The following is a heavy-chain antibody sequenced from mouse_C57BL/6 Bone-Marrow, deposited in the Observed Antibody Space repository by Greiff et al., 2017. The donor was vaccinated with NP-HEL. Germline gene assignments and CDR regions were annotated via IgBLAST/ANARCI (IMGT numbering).Heavy chain of an antibody. CDR1: GYTFTSYW. J-gene: IGHJ4*01. D-gene: IGHD1-1*01. Sequence: QVQLQQPGAELVMPGASVKLSCKASGYTFTSYWMHWVKQRPGQGLEWIGEIDPSDSYTHYNQKFKGKSTLTVDNSSSTAYMQLSSLTSEDSAVYYCAREGDYGSIYAMDYWGQGTSVTVSS. CDR3: AREGDYGSIYAMDY. CDR2: IDPSDSYT. V-gene: IGHV1-69*01.